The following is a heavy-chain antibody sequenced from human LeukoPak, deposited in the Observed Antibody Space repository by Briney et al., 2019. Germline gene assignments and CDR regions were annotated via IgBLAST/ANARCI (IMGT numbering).Heavy chain of an antibody. J-gene: IGHJ4*02. D-gene: IGHD3-22*01. CDR3: AGASYDSSGVH. Sequence: PSETLSLTCTVSGGSISSYCWSWIRQPPEKGLEWIGYIYYSGSTNYNPSLKSRVTISVDTSKNQFSLKLSSVTAADTAVYYCAGASYDSSGVHWGQGTLVTVSS. CDR2: IYYSGST. V-gene: IGHV4-59*01. CDR1: GGSISSYC.